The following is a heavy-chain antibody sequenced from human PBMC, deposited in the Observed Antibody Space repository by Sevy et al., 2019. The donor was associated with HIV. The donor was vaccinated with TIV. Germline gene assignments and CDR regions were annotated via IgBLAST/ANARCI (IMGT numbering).Heavy chain of an antibody. CDR3: ASTGGSRSNGAFDT. CDR1: GFSFNWYG. D-gene: IGHD3-10*01. J-gene: IGHJ3*02. Sequence: GGALRLSCEASGFSFNWYGISWVRQTPEKGLEWVANINQGGSEKNYLDSVKGRFTIFGDNAKNSLYLQMNSLRAEDTAVYYCASTGGSRSNGAFDTWGQGTMVTVSS. CDR2: INQGGSEK. V-gene: IGHV3-7*03.